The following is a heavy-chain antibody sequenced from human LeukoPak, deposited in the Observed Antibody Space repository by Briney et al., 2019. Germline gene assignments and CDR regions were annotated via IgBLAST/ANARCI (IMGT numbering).Heavy chain of an antibody. D-gene: IGHD6-19*01. V-gene: IGHV3-48*03. J-gene: IGHJ6*03. CDR1: GFTFSSYE. CDR3: AREPAVAGYYYYYMDV. Sequence: GGSLRLSCAASGFTFSSYEMNWVRQAPGKGLEWVSYISSSGSTIYYADSVKGRFTISRDNAKNSLYLQMNSLRAEDTAVYYCAREPAVAGYYYYYMDVWGKGTTVTISS. CDR2: ISSSGSTI.